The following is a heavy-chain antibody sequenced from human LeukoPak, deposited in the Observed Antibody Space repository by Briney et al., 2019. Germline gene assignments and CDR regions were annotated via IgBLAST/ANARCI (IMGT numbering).Heavy chain of an antibody. CDR3: AKERYYDSSGYYGGGDY. Sequence: GGSLRLSCAASGFTFSSYGMHWVRQAPGKGLEWVAVISYDGSNKYYADSVKGRFTISRDNSKNTLYLQMNSLRAEDTAVYYCAKERYYDSSGYYGGGDYWGQGTLVTVSS. CDR2: ISYDGSNK. CDR1: GFTFSSYG. J-gene: IGHJ4*02. V-gene: IGHV3-30*18. D-gene: IGHD3-22*01.